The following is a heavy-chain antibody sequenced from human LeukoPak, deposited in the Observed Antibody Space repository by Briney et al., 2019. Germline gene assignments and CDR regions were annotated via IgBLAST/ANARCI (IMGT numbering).Heavy chain of an antibody. V-gene: IGHV1-2*02. J-gene: IGHJ4*02. CDR1: GYTFTAYF. Sequence: ASVKVSYKTSGYTFTAYFMYWLRQAPGQGLESMGWINPNSGATGYTQNFQGRVTMTRDTSVSTIYMELSRLRSDDTAVYYCARDGVSPTPDFDYWGQGTLVTVSS. D-gene: IGHD2-8*01. CDR2: INPNSGAT. CDR3: ARDGVSPTPDFDY.